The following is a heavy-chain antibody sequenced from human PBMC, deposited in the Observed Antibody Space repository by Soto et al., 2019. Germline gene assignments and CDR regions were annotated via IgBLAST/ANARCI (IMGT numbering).Heavy chain of an antibody. CDR1: GGSISSSSYY. V-gene: IGHV4-39*01. J-gene: IGHJ1*01. CDR3: ASHKAGLVPEYFQH. Sequence: QLQLQESGPGLVKPSETLSLTCTVSGGSISSSSYYWGWIRQPPGKGLEWIVSIYYSGSTYYNPSLKRRVTISVDTSKNQFSLKLSSVTAADTAVYYGASHKAGLVPEYFQHWGQGTLVTVSS. CDR2: IYYSGST. D-gene: IGHD6-19*01.